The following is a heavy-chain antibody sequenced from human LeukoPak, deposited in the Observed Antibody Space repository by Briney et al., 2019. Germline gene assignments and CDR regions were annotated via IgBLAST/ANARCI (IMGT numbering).Heavy chain of an antibody. V-gene: IGHV1-2*02. CDR3: ARGAGGDYRVIYYYYGMDV. D-gene: IGHD4-17*01. Sequence: ASVKVSCKASGYTFTGYYMHRVRQAPGQGLEWMGWINPNSGGTNYAQKFQGRVTMTRDTSISTAYMELSRLRSDDTAVYYRARGAGGDYRVIYYYYGMDVWGQGTTVTVSS. CDR1: GYTFTGYY. J-gene: IGHJ6*02. CDR2: INPNSGGT.